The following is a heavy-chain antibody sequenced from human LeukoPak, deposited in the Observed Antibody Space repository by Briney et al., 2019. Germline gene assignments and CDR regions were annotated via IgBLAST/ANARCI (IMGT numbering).Heavy chain of an antibody. J-gene: IGHJ4*02. CDR1: GFTFSSYG. CDR3: AKDRWDYSYGPGYFDY. Sequence: PGGSLILSCAASGFTFSSYGMHWVRQAPGKGLEWVAVISYDGSNKYYADSVKGRFTISRDNSKNTLYLQMNSLRAEDTAVYYCAKDRWDYSYGPGYFDYWGQGTLVTVSS. V-gene: IGHV3-30*18. CDR2: ISYDGSNK. D-gene: IGHD5-18*01.